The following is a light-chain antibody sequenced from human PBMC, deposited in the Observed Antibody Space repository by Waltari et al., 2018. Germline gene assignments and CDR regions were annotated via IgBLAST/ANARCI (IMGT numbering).Light chain of an antibody. CDR3: QQYNKWPT. J-gene: IGKJ4*01. Sequence: EIVMTQSPATLSVSPGERATLSCRASQSVNIDLVWYQQKPGQAPRLLIYGASTRATGVPARCSGSGSGTDFTLTISSLQSEDVASYYCQQYNKWPTFGGGTKVDIK. V-gene: IGKV3-15*01. CDR2: GAS. CDR1: QSVNID.